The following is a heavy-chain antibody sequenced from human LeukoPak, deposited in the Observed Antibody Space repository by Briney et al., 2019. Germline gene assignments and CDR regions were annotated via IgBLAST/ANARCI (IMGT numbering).Heavy chain of an antibody. CDR3: ARNGKRGIAVAGRAY. J-gene: IGHJ4*02. Sequence: GASVKVSCKASGYTFTSYGISWVRQAPGQGLEWMGWISAYNGNTNYAQKLQGRVTMTTDTSTSTAYMELRSLRSDDTAVYYCARNGKRGIAVAGRAYWGQGTLVTVSS. CDR1: GYTFTSYG. CDR2: ISAYNGNT. D-gene: IGHD6-19*01. V-gene: IGHV1-18*01.